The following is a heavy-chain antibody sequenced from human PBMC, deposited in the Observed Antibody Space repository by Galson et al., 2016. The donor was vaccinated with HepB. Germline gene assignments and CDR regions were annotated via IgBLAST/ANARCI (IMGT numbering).Heavy chain of an antibody. Sequence: SCKASGYTFSNYGISWVRQAPGQGLEWMGWITAYKGHTNFAQKFQARVTLTTDTSTSTAYMELRSLRSDDTAVYYCARAYDVLTGHAPFDSWGQGTLVTVSS. J-gene: IGHJ5*01. CDR1: GYTFSNYG. V-gene: IGHV1-18*01. CDR3: ARAYDVLTGHAPFDS. CDR2: ITAYKGHT. D-gene: IGHD3-9*01.